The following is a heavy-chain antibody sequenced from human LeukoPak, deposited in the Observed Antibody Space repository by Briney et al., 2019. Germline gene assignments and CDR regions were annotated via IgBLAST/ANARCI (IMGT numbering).Heavy chain of an antibody. Sequence: ASVKVSCKASGYTFTGYYMHWVRQAPGQGLEWMGWINPNSGGTNYAQKFQGRVTMTRDTPISTAYMELSRLRSDDTAVYYCARDSPRYYYDSSGYPIRAFDIWGQGTMVTVSS. CDR1: GYTFTGYY. J-gene: IGHJ3*02. CDR2: INPNSGGT. CDR3: ARDSPRYYYDSSGYPIRAFDI. D-gene: IGHD3-22*01. V-gene: IGHV1-2*02.